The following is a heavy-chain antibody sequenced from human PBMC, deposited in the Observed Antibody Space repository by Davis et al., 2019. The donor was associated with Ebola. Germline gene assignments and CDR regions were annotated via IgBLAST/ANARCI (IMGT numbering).Heavy chain of an antibody. V-gene: IGHV3-7*01. CDR2: IKQDGSEK. CDR1: GFTFSSYW. Sequence: GESLKISCAASGFTFSSYWMSWVRQAPGKGLEWVANIKQDGSEKYYVDSVEGRFTISRDNAKNSLYLQMNSLRAEDTAVYYCAKPTGPDYDFWSGPNYYGMDVWGQGTTVTVSS. CDR3: AKPTGPDYDFWSGPNYYGMDV. J-gene: IGHJ6*02. D-gene: IGHD3-3*01.